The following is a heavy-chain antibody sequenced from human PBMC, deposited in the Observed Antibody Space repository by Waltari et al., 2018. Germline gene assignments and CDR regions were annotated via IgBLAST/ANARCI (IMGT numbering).Heavy chain of an antibody. Sequence: EVQLVESGGGLVKPGGSLRLSCAASGFTFSSYSMNWVRQAPGKGLEWVSSISSSRSHLYYADSVKGRFTTARDNANNSLYLQMNSLRAEDTAVYYCARDREFGIAAAGIIYYYGMDVWGQGTTVTVSS. J-gene: IGHJ6*02. V-gene: IGHV3-21*01. CDR1: GFTFSSYS. D-gene: IGHD6-13*01. CDR3: ARDREFGIAAAGIIYYYGMDV. CDR2: ISSSRSHL.